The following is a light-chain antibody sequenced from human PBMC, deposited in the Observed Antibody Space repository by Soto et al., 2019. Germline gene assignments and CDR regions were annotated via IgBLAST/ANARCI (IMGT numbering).Light chain of an antibody. Sequence: EIVMPQSPATLSLSPGERATLSCRASQTIDNTLAWYQRKPGQAPRLLIYDASTSATGVPARVSGSGSGTDFTLTISSLQSEDFAVYYCQHYNYWPYTFGQGTKVEIK. CDR2: DAS. CDR3: QHYNYWPYT. J-gene: IGKJ2*01. V-gene: IGKV3-15*01. CDR1: QTIDNT.